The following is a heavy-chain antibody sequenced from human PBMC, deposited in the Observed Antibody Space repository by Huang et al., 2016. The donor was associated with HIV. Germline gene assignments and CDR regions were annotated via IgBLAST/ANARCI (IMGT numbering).Heavy chain of an antibody. V-gene: IGHV4-59*11. CDR2: IDYSGST. D-gene: IGHD3-3*01. J-gene: IGHJ4*02. Sequence: QVQLQESGQGLVKPSETLSLTCTVSGGSISTHYWSWIRQPPGKGLEWIESIDYSGSTNYSHALKSRVTILLDTSKNQFSLRVNSVTAADTAMYYCARDHHDFWRGYRRMYFFDHWGQGTLVTVSS. CDR1: GGSISTHY. CDR3: ARDHHDFWRGYRRMYFFDH.